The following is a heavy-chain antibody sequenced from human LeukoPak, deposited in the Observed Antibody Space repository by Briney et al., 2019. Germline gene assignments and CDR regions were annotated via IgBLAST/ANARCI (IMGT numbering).Heavy chain of an antibody. J-gene: IGHJ4*02. V-gene: IGHV1-2*02. D-gene: IGHD4-17*01. CDR1: GYTFTGYY. Sequence: ASVKVSCKASGYTFTGYYMHWVRQAPGQGLEWMGWINPNSGGTNYAQKFQGRVTMTRDTSISTAYMELSRLRSDDTAVYYCARESSLTDYGDYGGWDHARESYSDYWGQGTLVTVSS. CDR3: ARESSLTDYGDYGGWDHARESYSDY. CDR2: INPNSGGT.